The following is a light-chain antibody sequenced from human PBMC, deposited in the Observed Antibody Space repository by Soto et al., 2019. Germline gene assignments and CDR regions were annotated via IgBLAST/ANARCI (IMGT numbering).Light chain of an antibody. J-gene: IGKJ1*01. Sequence: IQLTQPPSSLSASVGDRVTITCRASQGINSALVWYQQKSGKAPKLLIYGASTLQSGVPSRFSGSASGTDFTLTISSLQPEDFATYYCQQLNSYPPTFGQGTKVDI. CDR1: QGINSA. CDR2: GAS. V-gene: IGKV1-9*01. CDR3: QQLNSYPPT.